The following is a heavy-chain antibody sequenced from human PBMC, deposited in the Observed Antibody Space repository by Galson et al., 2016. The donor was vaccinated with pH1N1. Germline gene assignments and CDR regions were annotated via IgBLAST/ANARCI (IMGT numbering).Heavy chain of an antibody. J-gene: IGHJ6*02. D-gene: IGHD2-2*01. CDR2: ISGSGGTT. Sequence: SLRLSCAASGFTFSSYAMYWVRQAPGKGLEWVSAISGSGGTTHDADSVKGRFTISRDNSKNTLYLQMHSLRAEDTATYYLAKVTDVCTVTRCFPYGMHAWGQGTTVTVSS. V-gene: IGHV3-23*01. CDR1: GFTFSSYA. CDR3: AKVTDVCTVTRCFPYGMHA.